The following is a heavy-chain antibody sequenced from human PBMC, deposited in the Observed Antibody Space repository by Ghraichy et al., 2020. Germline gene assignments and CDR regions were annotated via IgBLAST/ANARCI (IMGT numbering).Heavy chain of an antibody. J-gene: IGHJ6*02. CDR3: ARDRPSIAATGYYGMDV. D-gene: IGHD6-13*01. CDR2: IHGDGSST. V-gene: IGHV3-74*01. CDR1: GFTFSSYW. Sequence: GGSLRLSCAASGFTFSSYWMHWVRQAPGKGLVWVSRIHGDGSSTTYADSVKGQFTISRDNAKNTLYLQMNSLRAEDTAVYYCARDRPSIAATGYYGMDVWGQGTTVTVSS.